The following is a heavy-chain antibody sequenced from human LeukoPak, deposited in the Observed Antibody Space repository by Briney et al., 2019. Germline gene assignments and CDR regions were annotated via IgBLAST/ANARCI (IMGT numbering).Heavy chain of an antibody. V-gene: IGHV4-39*01. CDR1: GGSISSSSYY. CDR2: IYYSGST. D-gene: IGHD3-3*01. Sequence: SETLSLTCTVSGGSISSSSYYWGCIRQPPGKGLEWIGSIYYSGSTYYNPSLKSRVTISVDTSKNQFSLKLSSVTAADTAVYYCAKGRSLSGVVPFGYWGQGTLVTVSS. CDR3: AKGRSLSGVVPFGY. J-gene: IGHJ4*02.